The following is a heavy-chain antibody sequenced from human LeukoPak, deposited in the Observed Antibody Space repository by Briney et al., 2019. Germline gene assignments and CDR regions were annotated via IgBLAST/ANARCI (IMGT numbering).Heavy chain of an antibody. Sequence: SETLSLTCTVSGYSISSGYYWGWIRLPPGKGREWIGSIYHSGSTYYNPSLKSRVTISVDTSKNQFSLKLSSVTAADTAAYYCARRGGIIRGVASYYYLDVWGKGTTVTISS. CDR1: GYSISSGYY. D-gene: IGHD3-10*01. CDR2: IYHSGST. V-gene: IGHV4-38-2*02. CDR3: ARRGGIIRGVASYYYLDV. J-gene: IGHJ6*03.